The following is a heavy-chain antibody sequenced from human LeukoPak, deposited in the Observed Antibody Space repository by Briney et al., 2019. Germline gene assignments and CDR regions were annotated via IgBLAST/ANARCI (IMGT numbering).Heavy chain of an antibody. J-gene: IGHJ4*02. V-gene: IGHV1-2*02. Sequence: ASVKVSCKASGYTLTGYYMHWVRQAPGQGLEWMGWINPNSGGTIYAQKFQGRVTMTRDTSISTAYMELSRLRSDDTAVYYCARDYRYDSSGYYISIFDYWGQGTLVTVSS. CDR2: INPNSGGT. D-gene: IGHD3-22*01. CDR3: ARDYRYDSSGYYISIFDY. CDR1: GYTLTGYY.